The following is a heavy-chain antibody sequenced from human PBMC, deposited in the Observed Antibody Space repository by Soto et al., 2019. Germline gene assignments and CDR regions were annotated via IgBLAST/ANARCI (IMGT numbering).Heavy chain of an antibody. CDR3: AKDSLWAAALEYYFDY. V-gene: IGHV3-30*18. D-gene: IGHD6-13*01. CDR1: GFTFSSYG. Sequence: QVQLVESGGGVVQPGRSLRLSCAASGFTFSSYGMHWVRQAPGKGLEWVAVISYDGSNKYYADSVKGRFTISRDNSKNTLYLQMNSLRAEDTAVYYCAKDSLWAAALEYYFDYWGQGPLVTVSS. J-gene: IGHJ4*02. CDR2: ISYDGSNK.